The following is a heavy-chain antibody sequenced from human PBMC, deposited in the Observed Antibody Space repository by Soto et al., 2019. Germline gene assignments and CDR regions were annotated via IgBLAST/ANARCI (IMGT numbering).Heavy chain of an antibody. J-gene: IGHJ4*02. Sequence: QERLVQSGAEVRKPGSSVKVSCTVTGGTSTRYAINWVRQAPGQGLEWMGGIVPMFGTSKYAQKFQGRFTITADTSTNIAYRELRSLRSETRAVYYWHRGSAYEFWSGYLWGRGTLASVSS. CDR2: IVPMFGTS. CDR3: HRGSAYEFWSGYL. D-gene: IGHD3-3*01. V-gene: IGHV1-69*06. CDR1: GGTSTRYA.